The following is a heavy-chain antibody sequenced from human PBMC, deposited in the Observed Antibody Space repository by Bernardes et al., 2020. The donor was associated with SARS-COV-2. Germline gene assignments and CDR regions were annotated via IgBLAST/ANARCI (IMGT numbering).Heavy chain of an antibody. Sequence: SETLSLTCSVSGGSISNSNYYWGWIRQPPGKGLEWIGSIYSSGSSYYNPSLQRRVRASVDTSKNQFSLRLSFVTAADTAIYYCAGSSCGIDCYIGGLRSWDYGMDVWGQGTTVTVSS. CDR3: AGSSCGIDCYIGGLRSWDYGMDV. J-gene: IGHJ6*02. CDR1: GGSISNSNYY. CDR2: IYSSGSS. V-gene: IGHV4-39*01. D-gene: IGHD2-21*01.